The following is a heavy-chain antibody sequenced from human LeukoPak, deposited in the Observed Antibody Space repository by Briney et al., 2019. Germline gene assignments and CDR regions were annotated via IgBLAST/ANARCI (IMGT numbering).Heavy chain of an antibody. CDR1: GFTFSTYA. CDR2: LSGSGDAT. CDR3: ARHTDNSGYDWGYFDY. V-gene: IGHV3-23*01. D-gene: IGHD5-12*01. J-gene: IGHJ4*02. Sequence: GGSLRLSCAASGFTFSTYAMSWVRQAPGKGLECVSGLSGSGDATYHADSVKGRFTISRDNSKNTLYLQMNSLRAEDTAVYYCARHTDNSGYDWGYFDYWGQGTLVTVSS.